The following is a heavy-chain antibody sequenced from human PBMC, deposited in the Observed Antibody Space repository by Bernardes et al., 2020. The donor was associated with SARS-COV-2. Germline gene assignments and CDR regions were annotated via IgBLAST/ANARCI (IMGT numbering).Heavy chain of an antibody. V-gene: IGHV4-59*01. Sequence: SETLSLTCTVSGGSISSYYWSWIRQPPGKGLEWIGYIYYSGSTNYNPSLKSRVTISVDTSKNQFSLKLSSVTAADTAVYYCARGKYSSWFDYWGQGTLVIVSS. CDR2: IYYSGST. J-gene: IGHJ4*02. CDR3: ARGKYSSWFDY. CDR1: GGSISSYY. D-gene: IGHD6-6*01.